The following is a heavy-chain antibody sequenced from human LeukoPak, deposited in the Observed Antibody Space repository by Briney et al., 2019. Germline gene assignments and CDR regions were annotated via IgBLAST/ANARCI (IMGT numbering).Heavy chain of an antibody. J-gene: IGHJ4*02. CDR2: IHYDGSNN. CDR1: GFTFSSYA. D-gene: IGHD1-1*01. CDR3: AREGNGPYYFDY. Sequence: PGGSLRLSCAASGFTFSSYAMHWVRQAPGKGLEWVAFIHYDGSNNYYADSVKGRFTISRDNSKNSLYLQMNSLRAEDTAVYYCAREGNGPYYFDYWGQGTLVTVSS. V-gene: IGHV3-30*02.